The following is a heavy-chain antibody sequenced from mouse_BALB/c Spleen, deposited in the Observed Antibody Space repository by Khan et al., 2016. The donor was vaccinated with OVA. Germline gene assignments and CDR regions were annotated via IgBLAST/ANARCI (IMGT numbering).Heavy chain of an antibody. CDR2: IDPTTGYT. V-gene: IGHV1-7*01. J-gene: IGHJ3*01. D-gene: IGHD1-1*01. CDR3: TSNGSTYTWLGY. Sequence: QVQLKQSGAELAKPGASVKMSCKASGYTFTNYWMHWVKQRPGKGLEWIGYIDPTTGYTEYNQTFKDKATLTADKSSTTTYMKLRGLAAEVSAVYYCTSNGSTYTWLGYWVQGTLLTVYA. CDR1: GYTFTNYW.